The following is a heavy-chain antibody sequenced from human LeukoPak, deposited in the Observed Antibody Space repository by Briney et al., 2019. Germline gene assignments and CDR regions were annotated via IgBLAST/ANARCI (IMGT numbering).Heavy chain of an antibody. CDR3: ARVPPYGDYLFDY. J-gene: IGHJ4*02. CDR2: IYYSGST. V-gene: IGHV4-59*01. D-gene: IGHD4-17*01. Sequence: SETLSLTYTVSGGSISSYYWSWIRQPPGKGLEWIGYIYYSGSTNYNPSLKSRVTISVDTSRNQFSLKLSSVTAADTAVYYCARVPPYGDYLFDYWGQGTLVTVSS. CDR1: GGSISSYY.